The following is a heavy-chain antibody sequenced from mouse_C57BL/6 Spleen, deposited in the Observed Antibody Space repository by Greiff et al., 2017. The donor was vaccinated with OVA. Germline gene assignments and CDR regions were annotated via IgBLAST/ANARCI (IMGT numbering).Heavy chain of an antibody. J-gene: IGHJ4*01. D-gene: IGHD1-1*01. CDR1: GYAFSSSW. CDR2: IYPGDGDT. V-gene: IGHV1-82*01. CDR3: AREKDYGSSYDAMDY. Sequence: VQLQQSGPELVKPGASVKISCKASGYAFSSSWMNWVKQRPGKGLEWIGRIYPGDGDTNYNGKFKGKATLTADKSSSTAYMQLSSLTSEDSAVYFCAREKDYGSSYDAMDYWGQGTSVTVSS.